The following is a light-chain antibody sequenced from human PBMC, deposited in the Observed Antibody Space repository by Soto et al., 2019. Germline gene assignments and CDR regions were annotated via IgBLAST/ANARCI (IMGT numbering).Light chain of an antibody. V-gene: IGKV3-20*01. J-gene: IGKJ4*01. CDR1: QSVKNNY. Sequence: EIVLKQSPDTLSLSPGERATLSCMASQSVKNNYLAWYQQKPGQPPRFLIYDASSRATGIPDRFSGSGSGTDFTHTISRLEPEDFAVSYCQQYGSTPLTFGGGTKVDIK. CDR2: DAS. CDR3: QQYGSTPLT.